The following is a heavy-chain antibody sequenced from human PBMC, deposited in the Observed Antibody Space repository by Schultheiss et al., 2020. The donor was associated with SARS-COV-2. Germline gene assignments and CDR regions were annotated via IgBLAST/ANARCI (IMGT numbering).Heavy chain of an antibody. V-gene: IGHV3-33*03. D-gene: IGHD3-10*01. CDR3: ASGPMGVQYIPFDH. J-gene: IGHJ4*02. Sequence: GESLKISCAASGFTFSSYGMHWVRQAPGKGLEWVAVIWYDGSNKYYADSVKGRFTISRDNARNSVYLQMSSLRAEDTAVYYCASGPMGVQYIPFDHWGPGTLVTVSS. CDR1: GFTFSSYG. CDR2: IWYDGSNK.